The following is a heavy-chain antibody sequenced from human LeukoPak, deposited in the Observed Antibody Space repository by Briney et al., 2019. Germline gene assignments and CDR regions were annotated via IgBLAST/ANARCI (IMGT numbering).Heavy chain of an antibody. D-gene: IGHD4-11*01. CDR2: IKQDGSEK. V-gene: IGHV3-7*01. CDR3: ARDLYSNYPFDY. Sequence: GGSLRLSCAASGFNFSSYFMTWVRQAPGKGLEWVANIKQDGSEKYYVDSVKGRFTISRDNAKNSLYLQMNSLRAEDTAVYYCARDLYSNYPFDYWGQGTLVTVSS. J-gene: IGHJ4*02. CDR1: GFNFSSYF.